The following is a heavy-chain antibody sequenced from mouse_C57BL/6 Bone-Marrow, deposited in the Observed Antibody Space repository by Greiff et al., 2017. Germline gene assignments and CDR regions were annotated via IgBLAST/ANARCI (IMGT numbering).Heavy chain of an antibody. CDR2: IYPGSGNT. Sequence: QVQLQQSGAELVRPGASVKLSCKASGYTFTDYYINWVKQRPGQGLEWIARIYPGSGNTYYNEKFKGKATLTAEKSSSTAYMQRSSLTSEDSAVYFWARNLISYGRITTYGYLDVGGTGTTPTVSS. V-gene: IGHV1-76*01. CDR3: ARNLISYGRITTYGYLDV. J-gene: IGHJ1*03. D-gene: IGHD1-1*01. CDR1: GYTFTDYY.